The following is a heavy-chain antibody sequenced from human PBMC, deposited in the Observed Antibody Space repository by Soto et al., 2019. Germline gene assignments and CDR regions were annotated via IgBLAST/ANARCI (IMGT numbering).Heavy chain of an antibody. J-gene: IGHJ4*02. V-gene: IGHV3-23*01. CDR1: GFPFSGYA. D-gene: IGHD5-12*01. CDR3: AKDSRYSGYVRCFDY. CDR2: ISGSGGST. Sequence: GGSLRLCFAASGFPFSGYAMTWVRQATGKGLEWVSGISGSGGSTYYADSVKGRFTISRDNSKNTLYLQMNSLRGEDTAVYYCAKDSRYSGYVRCFDYWRQGSLVTVSS.